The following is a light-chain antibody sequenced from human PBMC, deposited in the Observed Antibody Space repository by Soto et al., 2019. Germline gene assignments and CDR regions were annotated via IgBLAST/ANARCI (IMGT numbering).Light chain of an antibody. CDR1: QGINSA. J-gene: IGKJ4*01. CDR3: QQHSGFPLS. CDR2: DVS. Sequence: AIQLTQSPSSLSAFVGDRVTITCRASQGINSALVLYQQKPGKPPKLLVYDVSSLERGVPSRFSGSGSGTEFTLTISSLQPEDIATYYCQQHSGFPLSFGGGAKVEIK. V-gene: IGKV1-13*02.